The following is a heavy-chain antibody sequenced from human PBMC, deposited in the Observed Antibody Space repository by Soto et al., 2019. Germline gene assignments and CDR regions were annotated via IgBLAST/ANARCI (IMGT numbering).Heavy chain of an antibody. CDR2: IWYDGSNK. CDR3: ARGLNSPKKVVPAAIWRRDYYYYGMDV. D-gene: IGHD2-2*01. V-gene: IGHV3-33*01. CDR1: GFTFSSYG. J-gene: IGHJ6*02. Sequence: GGSLRLSCAASGFTFSSYGMHWVRQAPGKGLEWVAVIWYDGSNKYYADSVKGRFTISRDNSKNTLYLQMNSLRAEDTAVYYCARGLNSPKKVVPAAIWRRDYYYYGMDVWGQGTTVTVSS.